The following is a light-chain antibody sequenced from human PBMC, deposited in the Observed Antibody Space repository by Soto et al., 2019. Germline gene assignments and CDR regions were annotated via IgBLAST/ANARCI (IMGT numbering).Light chain of an antibody. CDR3: MQVLQPPGT. V-gene: IGKV2-28*01. CDR1: QSLLHSNGYNY. J-gene: IGKJ1*01. CDR2: LGS. Sequence: DIVMTQSPLSLPVTPGEPASISCRSSQSLLHSNGYNYLDWYLQKPGQSPQLLIYLGSNRASGVPDGLGDGGSGKYFTLKISRGGAGDVGFYYCMQVLQPPGTSGKGTKVKIK.